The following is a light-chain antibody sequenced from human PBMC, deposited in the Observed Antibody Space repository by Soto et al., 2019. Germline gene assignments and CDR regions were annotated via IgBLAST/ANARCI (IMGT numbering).Light chain of an antibody. CDR3: GSFQRGSHFV. Sequence: QSSLTQSPSASGPPGQSVTISCSGTSCDIGGYNSVSWHQHPPADAPQVMFYNVTKPPSVVADRFSGSKSANAASLTVSALHADEADDYCSGSFQRGSHFVVGKGTKVTVL. V-gene: IGLV2-8*01. J-gene: IGLJ1*01. CDR2: NVT. CDR1: SCDIGGYNS.